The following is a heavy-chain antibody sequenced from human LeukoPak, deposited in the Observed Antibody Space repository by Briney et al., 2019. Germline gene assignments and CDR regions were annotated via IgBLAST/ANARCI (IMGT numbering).Heavy chain of an antibody. CDR3: ARFYGSGSYYRASYYYYYYMDV. CDR2: INTNTGNP. J-gene: IGHJ6*03. V-gene: IGHV7-4-1*02. D-gene: IGHD3-10*01. CDR1: GYTFTSYG. Sequence: GASVKVSCKASGYTFTSYGISWVRQAPGQGLEWMGWINTNTGNPTYAQGFTGRFVFSLDTSVSTAYLQISSLKAEDTAVYYCARFYGSGSYYRASYYYYYYMDVWGKGTTVTVSS.